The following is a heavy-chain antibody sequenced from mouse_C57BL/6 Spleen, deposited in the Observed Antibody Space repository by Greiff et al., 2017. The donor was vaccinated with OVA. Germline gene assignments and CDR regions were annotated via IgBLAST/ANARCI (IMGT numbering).Heavy chain of an antibody. V-gene: IGHV5-17*01. D-gene: IGHD3-1*01. CDR2: ISSGSSTI. CDR3: ARPGDSSGLAMDY. J-gene: IGHJ4*01. Sequence: EVMLVESGGGLVKPGGSLKLSCAASGFTFSDYGMHWVRQAPEKGLEWVAYISSGSSTIYYADTVKGRFTISRDNAKNTLFLQMTSLRSEDTAMYYCARPGDSSGLAMDYWGQGTSVTVSS. CDR1: GFTFSDYG.